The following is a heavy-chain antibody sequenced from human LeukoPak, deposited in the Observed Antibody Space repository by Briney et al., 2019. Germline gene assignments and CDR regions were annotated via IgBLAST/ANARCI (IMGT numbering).Heavy chain of an antibody. CDR1: GGSISSYY. J-gene: IGHJ4*02. Sequence: SETLSLTCTVSGGSISSYYWSWIRQPPGKGLEWIGYIYYSGSTNYNPSLKSRVTISVDTSKNQFSLKLSSVTAADTAVYYCAREEYDSSGYYYPFLYDYWGQGTLVTVSS. D-gene: IGHD3-22*01. V-gene: IGHV4-59*01. CDR2: IYYSGST. CDR3: AREEYDSSGYYYPFLYDY.